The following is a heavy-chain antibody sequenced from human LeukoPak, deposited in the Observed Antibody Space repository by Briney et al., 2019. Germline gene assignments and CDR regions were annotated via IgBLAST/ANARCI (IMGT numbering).Heavy chain of an antibody. Sequence: PSETLSLTCTVSGGSISNYYWSWIRQPPGKGLEWIGYIYYSGRTRYNPSLKSPVTISVDTSKNQFSLRLSSVTAADTAVYFCARGQKYRYGYTVTELGSGYFDYWGQETPVTVSS. D-gene: IGHD5-18*01. CDR1: GGSISNYY. V-gene: IGHV4-59*12. CDR3: ARGQKYRYGYTVTELGSGYFDY. CDR2: IYYSGRT. J-gene: IGHJ4*02.